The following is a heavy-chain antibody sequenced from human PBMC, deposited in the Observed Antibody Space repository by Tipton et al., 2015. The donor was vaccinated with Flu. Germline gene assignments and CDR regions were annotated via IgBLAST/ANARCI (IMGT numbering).Heavy chain of an antibody. D-gene: IGHD2-21*01. Sequence: QVQLVQSGAEVKKPGASVKVSCKASGFTFTNYFMHWVRQAPGQGLEWMGVINPSGTTTVYAQKFQGRVTMTTDTSTSTVFLEMNTLRSDDTAVYFCAREPSNRIADAIDQRGKGTLVSVSS. V-gene: IGHV1-46*01. CDR3: AREPSNRIADAIDQ. J-gene: IGHJ4*02. CDR1: GFTFTNYF. CDR2: INPSGTTT.